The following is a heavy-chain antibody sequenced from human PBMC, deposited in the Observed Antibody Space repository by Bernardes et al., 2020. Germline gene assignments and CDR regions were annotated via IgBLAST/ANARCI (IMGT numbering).Heavy chain of an antibody. CDR1: GGSIRSSY. CDR2: IYYSGST. CDR3: ARDLGYCSGGSCYSGWFDH. J-gene: IGHJ5*02. D-gene: IGHD2-15*01. Sequence: SKTLSPTCTVSGGSIRSSYWSWIRQPPGPGLAWIGYIYYSGSTNYNPSLKSRVTISVDTSKNQFSLKLSSVTAADTAVYYCARDLGYCSGGSCYSGWFDHWGQGTLVTGSS. V-gene: IGHV4-59*01.